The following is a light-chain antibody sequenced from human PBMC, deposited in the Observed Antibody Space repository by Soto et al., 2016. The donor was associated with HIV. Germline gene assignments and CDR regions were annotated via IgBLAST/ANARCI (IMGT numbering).Light chain of an antibody. J-gene: IGLJ2*01. V-gene: IGLV3-21*03. CDR2: DDS. CDR3: QVWDTSSDVV. Sequence: SYELTQPPSVSVAPGKTANISCGGNNIGSKSVYWYQQKSGQAPVLVVYDDSDRPSGITERFSGSNSGNTATLTISRVEAGDEADYYCQVWDTSSDVVFGGGTKPTVL. CDR1: NIGSKS.